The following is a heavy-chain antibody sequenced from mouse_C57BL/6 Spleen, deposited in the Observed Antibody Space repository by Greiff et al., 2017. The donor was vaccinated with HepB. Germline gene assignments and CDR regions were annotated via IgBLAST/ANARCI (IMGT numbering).Heavy chain of an antibody. CDR1: GYTFTSYW. CDR3: ARRGPTVVATDYYAMDY. CDR2: IYPGSGST. D-gene: IGHD1-1*01. J-gene: IGHJ4*01. V-gene: IGHV1-55*01. Sequence: VQLQQPGAELVKPGASVKMSCKASGYTFTSYWITWVKQRPGQGLEWIGDIYPGSGSTNYNEKFKSKATLTVDTSSSTAYMQLSSLTSEASAVYYCARRGPTVVATDYYAMDYWGQGTSVTVSS.